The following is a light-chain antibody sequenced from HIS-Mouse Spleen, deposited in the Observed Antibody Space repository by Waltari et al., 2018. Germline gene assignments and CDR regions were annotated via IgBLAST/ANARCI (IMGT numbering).Light chain of an antibody. CDR2: AAS. CDR1: QGISSY. V-gene: IGKV1-9*01. J-gene: IGKJ1*01. Sequence: DIQLTQSPSFLSASVGDRVTITCRASQGISSYLACYQQKPGKAPKLLIYAASTLQSGVPSRFSGSGSGTEFTLTLSSLQPEDFATYYCQQLNSYPPTFGQGTKVEIK. CDR3: QQLNSYPPT.